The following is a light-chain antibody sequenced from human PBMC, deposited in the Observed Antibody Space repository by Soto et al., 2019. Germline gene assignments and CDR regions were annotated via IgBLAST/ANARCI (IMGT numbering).Light chain of an antibody. J-gene: IGLJ1*01. CDR3: QSYDSTLSGSYV. CDR2: GNS. Sequence: QSVLTQPPSVSGAPGQRVTICCTGSSSNIGAGYDVHWYQQLPGTAPKLLIYGNSNRPSGVPDRFSGSKSGTSASLAITGLQAEDEADYSCQSYDSTLSGSYVFGTGTKVTVL. CDR1: SSNIGAGYD. V-gene: IGLV1-40*01.